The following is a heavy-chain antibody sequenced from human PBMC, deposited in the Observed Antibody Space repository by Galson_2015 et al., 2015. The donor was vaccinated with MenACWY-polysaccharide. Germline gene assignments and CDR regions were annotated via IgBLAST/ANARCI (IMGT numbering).Heavy chain of an antibody. V-gene: IGHV3-53*01. Sequence: SLRLSCAASGFTVSSNYMSWVRQAPGKGLEWVSVIYSGGSTYYADSVKGRFTISRDNSKNTLYLQMNSLRAEDTAVYYCARVTHIYYDYVWGSYRYGPFDYWGQGTQVTVSS. D-gene: IGHD3-16*02. CDR2: IYSGGST. CDR1: GFTVSSNY. CDR3: ARVTHIYYDYVWGSYRYGPFDY. J-gene: IGHJ4*02.